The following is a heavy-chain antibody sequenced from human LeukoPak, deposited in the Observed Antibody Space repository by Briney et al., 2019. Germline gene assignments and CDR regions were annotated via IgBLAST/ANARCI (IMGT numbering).Heavy chain of an antibody. V-gene: IGHV4-34*01. J-gene: IGHJ3*02. Sequence: PSETLSLTCAVYGGSFSGYYWSWIRQPPGKGLEWIGEINHSGSTNYNPSLKSRVTISVDTSKNQFSLKLSSVTAADTAVYYCARIIVVPAAKAAFDIWGQGTMVTVSS. CDR3: ARIIVVPAAKAAFDI. CDR2: INHSGST. D-gene: IGHD2-2*01. CDR1: GGSFSGYY.